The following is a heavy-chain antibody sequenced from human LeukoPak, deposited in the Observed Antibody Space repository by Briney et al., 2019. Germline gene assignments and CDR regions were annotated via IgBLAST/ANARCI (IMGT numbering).Heavy chain of an antibody. J-gene: IGHJ4*02. V-gene: IGHV4-59*01. D-gene: IGHD3-16*02. CDR2: IYYSGST. CDR3: ARGVITFGGVIVSFDY. CDR1: GGSISSYY. Sequence: SETLSLTCTVCGGSISSYYWICIRQPPGKGRECIGYIYYSGSTNYNPSLKSRVTISVDTSKNQFSLKLSAVTAADTAVYYCARGVITFGGVIVSFDYWGQGTLVTVSS.